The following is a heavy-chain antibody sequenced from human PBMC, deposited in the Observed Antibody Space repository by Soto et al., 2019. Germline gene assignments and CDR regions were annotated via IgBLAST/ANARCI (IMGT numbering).Heavy chain of an antibody. J-gene: IGHJ4*02. V-gene: IGHV3-53*01. CDR3: ARGSDYGSGILDY. CDR1: GFTVSSNY. CDR2: IYSGGST. D-gene: IGHD3-10*01. Sequence: EVQLVESGGGLIQPGGSLRLSCAASGFTVSSNYMSWVRQAPGKGLEWVSVIYSGGSTYYADSVKGRFTISRDNSKNTLYLQMYSLSAEDTAVYYCARGSDYGSGILDYWGQGTLVTVSS.